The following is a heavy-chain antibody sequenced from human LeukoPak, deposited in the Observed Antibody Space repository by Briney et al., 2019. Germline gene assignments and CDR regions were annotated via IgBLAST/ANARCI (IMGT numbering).Heavy chain of an antibody. V-gene: IGHV1-18*01. Sequence: GASVKVSRKASGYTFTSYGISWVRQAPGQGLEWMGWISAYNGNTNYAQKLQGRVTMTTDTSTSTAYMELRSLRSDDTAVYYCARDNSYVRYYYGMDVWGQGTTVTVSS. CDR2: ISAYNGNT. D-gene: IGHD1-26*01. J-gene: IGHJ6*02. CDR1: GYTFTSYG. CDR3: ARDNSYVRYYYGMDV.